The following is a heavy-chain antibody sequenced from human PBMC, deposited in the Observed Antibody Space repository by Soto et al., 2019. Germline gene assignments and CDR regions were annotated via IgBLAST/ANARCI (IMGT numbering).Heavy chain of an antibody. V-gene: IGHV3-43D*04. CDR3: AKVGQLDITTGHAYFDH. Sequence: GGSLRLSCATSGYAFEDYAMHWARQVPGKGLEWVSLISWDGESTYYADPVKGRFTVSRDNSEKSLYLQMNSVRVDDTALYYCAKVGQLDITTGHAYFDHWGQGTLVTVSS. D-gene: IGHD5-12*01. CDR1: GYAFEDYA. CDR2: ISWDGEST. J-gene: IGHJ4*02.